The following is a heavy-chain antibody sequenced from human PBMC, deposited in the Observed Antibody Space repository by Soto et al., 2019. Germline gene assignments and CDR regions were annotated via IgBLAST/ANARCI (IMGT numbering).Heavy chain of an antibody. CDR2: IYPFYSDT. V-gene: IGHV5-51*01. CDR1: GYSFTSYW. Sequence: GESLKISCKGSGYSFTSYWIFWVRQMPVKGLEFMGIIYPFYSDTRYSPSFQGHVTISSYNSISTSYLQLISLKASYTAMYYFAXPEWALTSGRDTDAFDIWGQGTLVTVSS. J-gene: IGHJ3*02. CDR3: AXPEWALTSGRDTDAFDI. D-gene: IGHD3-3*01.